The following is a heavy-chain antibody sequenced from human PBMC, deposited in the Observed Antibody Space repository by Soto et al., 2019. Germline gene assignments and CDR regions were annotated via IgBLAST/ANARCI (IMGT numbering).Heavy chain of an antibody. CDR1: GQSFSGHS. CDR3: ARGSGIVALPGELEDVKYDY. J-gene: IGHJ4*02. CDR2: INESGST. Sequence: QVQLQQWGAGLVKPSETLSLSCAVYGQSFSGHSWAWIRQPPGKGLEWIGEINESGSTYYNPSLKSRVTISTDTSKNQFSLKLSSVRAADTAAYVCARGSGIVALPGELEDVKYDYWGQGTLVNVSS. V-gene: IGHV4-34*01. D-gene: IGHD1-1*01.